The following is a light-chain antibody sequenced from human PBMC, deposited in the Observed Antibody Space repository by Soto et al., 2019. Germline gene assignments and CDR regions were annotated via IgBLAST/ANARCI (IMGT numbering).Light chain of an antibody. CDR1: SSNIGAGYD. CDR2: VNT. Sequence: QSVLTQPPSVSGAPGQRVTISCTGSSSNIGAGYDVPWYQQLPGAAPKLLISVNTNRPSAVPDRFAGSKSGTAASLAITGLEAEDEAEYYCQSYDRSLNGVVFGGGTKLTV. V-gene: IGLV1-40*01. CDR3: QSYDRSLNGVV. J-gene: IGLJ3*02.